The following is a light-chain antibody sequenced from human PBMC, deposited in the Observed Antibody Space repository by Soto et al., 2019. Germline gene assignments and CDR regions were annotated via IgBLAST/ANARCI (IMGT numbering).Light chain of an antibody. CDR2: AAS. CDR1: QSISTN. V-gene: IGKV1-39*01. CDR3: QQSYSIPLT. J-gene: IGKJ3*01. Sequence: DIQMTQSPSALSASVGDRVTITCRASQSISTNLNWYQQKPKKAPQLLIYAASTLQSRVPSRFSGSGFGTDFTLTISSLQPEDFATYYCQQSYSIPLTFGPGTKVDVK.